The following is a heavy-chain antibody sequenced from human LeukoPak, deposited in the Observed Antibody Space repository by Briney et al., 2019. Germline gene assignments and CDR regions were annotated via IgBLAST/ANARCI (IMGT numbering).Heavy chain of an antibody. CDR3: ARDFPPYYYGSGRDYYGMDV. D-gene: IGHD3-10*01. J-gene: IGHJ6*02. CDR1: GFTFDDYG. CDR2: INWNGGST. Sequence: PGGSLRLSCAASGFTFDDYGMSWVRQAPGKGREWVAGINWNGGSTGYADSVKGRFTIPRDNAKNSLYLQMNSLRAEDTALYHCARDFPPYYYGSGRDYYGMDVWGQGTTVTVSS. V-gene: IGHV3-20*01.